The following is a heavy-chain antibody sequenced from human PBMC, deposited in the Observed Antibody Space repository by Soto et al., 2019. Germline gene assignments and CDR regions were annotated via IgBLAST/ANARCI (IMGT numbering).Heavy chain of an antibody. CDR3: ARDTTRSGTYFRPGPDP. J-gene: IGHJ5*02. CDR1: GDSVRRGGYY. V-gene: IGHV4-61*08. D-gene: IGHD1-26*01. Sequence: SETLSLTCTVSGDSVRRGGYYWSWIRQPPGKGLEWIGYIYYSGSSNYNSSLKSRVTVSVASSKNQFSLKLTSVTAADTAVYFCARDTTRSGTYFRPGPDPSGQGNRV. CDR2: IYYSGSS.